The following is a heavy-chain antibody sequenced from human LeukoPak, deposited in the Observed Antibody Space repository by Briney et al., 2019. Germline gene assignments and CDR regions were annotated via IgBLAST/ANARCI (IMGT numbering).Heavy chain of an antibody. CDR2: INSDGSTI. Sequence: PGGSLRLSCAASGFTFSSYWMHWVRQVPGKGLVWVSRINSDGSTISYADSVKGRFTISRDNAKNTLFLQMNSLRAEDTAVYYCARADGSGSQVDAFDIWGQGTMVTASS. CDR1: GFTFSSYW. D-gene: IGHD3-10*01. V-gene: IGHV3-74*01. J-gene: IGHJ3*02. CDR3: ARADGSGSQVDAFDI.